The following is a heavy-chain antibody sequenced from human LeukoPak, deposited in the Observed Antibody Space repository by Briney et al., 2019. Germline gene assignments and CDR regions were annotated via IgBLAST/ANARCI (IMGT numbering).Heavy chain of an antibody. CDR3: AKDKELSLGDGRQY. CDR2: IKEDGGVK. D-gene: IGHD2-15*01. J-gene: IGHJ4*02. Sequence: GGSLRLSCAASGFTFGDSWMNWVRQAPGKGVEWVAYIKEDGGVKNYVDSEKGRLTIYRDNDKSSVFLQMKSLRVEDTAVYYCAKDKELSLGDGRQYGGGGTLVTVP. V-gene: IGHV3-7*01. CDR1: GFTFGDSW.